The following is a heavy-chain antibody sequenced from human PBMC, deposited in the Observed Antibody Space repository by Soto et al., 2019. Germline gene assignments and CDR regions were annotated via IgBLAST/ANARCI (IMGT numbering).Heavy chain of an antibody. CDR2: MNPNSGNT. Sequence: QVQLVQSGAEVKKPGASVKVSCKASGYTFTSYDINWVRQATGQGLEWMGWMNPNSGNTGYAQKFQGRVTMTRNTSISTAYMELSSLGSEDTAVYYCARTTAMVGNYYYYYGMDVWGQGTTVTVSS. CDR1: GYTFTSYD. V-gene: IGHV1-8*01. D-gene: IGHD5-18*01. J-gene: IGHJ6*02. CDR3: ARTTAMVGNYYYYYGMDV.